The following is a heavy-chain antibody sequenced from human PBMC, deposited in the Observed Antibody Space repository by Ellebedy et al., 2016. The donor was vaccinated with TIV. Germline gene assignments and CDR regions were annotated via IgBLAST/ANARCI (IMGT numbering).Heavy chain of an antibody. J-gene: IGHJ2*01. V-gene: IGHV3-7*01. CDR2: IYQDGSAQ. CDR3: ARRYFDL. Sequence: GESLKISCVASGFSFRSYWMSWVRQAPGKGLEWVANIYQDGSAQYYADSVKGRFTISRDNAKNSLYLQMNSLRAEDTAEYYCARRYFDLWGRGTLVTVSS. CDR1: GFSFRSYW.